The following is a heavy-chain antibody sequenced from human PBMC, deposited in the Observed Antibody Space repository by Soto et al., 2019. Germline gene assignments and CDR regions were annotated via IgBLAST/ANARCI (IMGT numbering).Heavy chain of an antibody. D-gene: IGHD3-16*01. CDR1: GFTFSNAW. CDR3: TTDIRWGGYGMDV. Sequence: WGSLRLSCTASGFTFSNAWMSWVRQAPGKGLEWVGRIKSETDTGTTEYAAPVKGRFTISRDDSENTLYLQMNSLKTEDTALYYCTTDIRWGGYGMDVWGQGTTVTVSS. CDR2: IKSETDTGTT. V-gene: IGHV3-15*01. J-gene: IGHJ6*02.